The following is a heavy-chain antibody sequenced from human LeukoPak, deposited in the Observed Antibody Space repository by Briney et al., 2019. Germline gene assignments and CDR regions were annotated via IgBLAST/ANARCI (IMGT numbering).Heavy chain of an antibody. CDR3: ARDVKGRWELLGSHDY. J-gene: IGHJ4*02. V-gene: IGHV3-48*01. CDR1: GFTFSSYS. CDR2: ISSSSSTR. Sequence: PGGSLRLSCAASGFTFSSYSMNWVRQAPGKGLEWVSYISSSSSTRYYADSVKGRFTISRDNAKNSLYLQMNSLRAEDTAVYYCARDVKGRWELLGSHDYWGQGTLVTVSS. D-gene: IGHD1-26*01.